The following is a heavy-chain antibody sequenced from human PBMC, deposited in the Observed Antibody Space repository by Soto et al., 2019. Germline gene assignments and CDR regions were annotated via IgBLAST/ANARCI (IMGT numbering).Heavy chain of an antibody. CDR1: GFTCHNFA. V-gene: IGHV3-23*01. CDR3: AGPGYSSQDY. Sequence: EVQLLESGGGLVQPGGSLRLSCAASGFTCHNFALSWVRQAPGKGLEWVSAISGSGDGTDYADSVKGRFTISRDNFKDTLYLQMNSLRAEDTAIYYCAGPGYSSQDYWGQGTLVTVSS. J-gene: IGHJ4*02. D-gene: IGHD5-18*01. CDR2: ISGSGDGT.